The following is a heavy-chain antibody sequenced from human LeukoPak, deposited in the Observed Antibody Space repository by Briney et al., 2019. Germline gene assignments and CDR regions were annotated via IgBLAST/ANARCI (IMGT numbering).Heavy chain of an antibody. D-gene: IGHD2-8*01. Sequence: GGSLRLSCAASGFTFSSYAMSWVRQAPGKGLEWVSAISGSGGSTYYADSVEGRFTVSRDNSKNTLYLQMNSLRGEDTAVYYCARVPPYCTNGVCYTTLDYWGQGTLVTVSS. J-gene: IGHJ4*02. V-gene: IGHV3-23*01. CDR3: ARVPPYCTNGVCYTTLDY. CDR2: ISGSGGST. CDR1: GFTFSSYA.